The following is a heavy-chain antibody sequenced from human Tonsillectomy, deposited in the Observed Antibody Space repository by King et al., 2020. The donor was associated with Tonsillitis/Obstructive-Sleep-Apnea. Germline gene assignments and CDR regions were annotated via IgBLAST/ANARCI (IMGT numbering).Heavy chain of an antibody. J-gene: IGHJ4*02. D-gene: IGHD6-13*01. V-gene: IGHV6-1*01. Sequence: VQLPQSGPGLVKPSPTLSLTCAVSGDSVSSNSATWNWIRQSPSRGLEWLGRTYYRSKWYNDYAVSVKSRITINPDTSKNQFSLQLNSVTPEDTAVYYCAREPGLFIAAAGTYYFDYWGQGTLVTVSS. CDR2: TYYRSKWYN. CDR3: AREPGLFIAAAGTYYFDY. CDR1: GDSVSSNSAT.